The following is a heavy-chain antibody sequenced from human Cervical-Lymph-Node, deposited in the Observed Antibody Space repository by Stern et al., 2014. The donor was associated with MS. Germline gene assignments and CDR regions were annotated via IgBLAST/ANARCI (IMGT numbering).Heavy chain of an antibody. V-gene: IGHV5-51*03. CDR2: TYPGESDT. J-gene: IGHJ4*02. D-gene: IGHD6-13*01. Sequence: EVQLLESGAEVKKPGESLKISCKGSGYSFTSYWIAWVRQMPGKGLEWMGITYPGESDTRNRPSFQGQVTISADKSISTAYLQWSSLKASDTAMYYCARLSSWYEDYWGQGTLVTVSS. CDR1: GYSFTSYW. CDR3: ARLSSWYEDY.